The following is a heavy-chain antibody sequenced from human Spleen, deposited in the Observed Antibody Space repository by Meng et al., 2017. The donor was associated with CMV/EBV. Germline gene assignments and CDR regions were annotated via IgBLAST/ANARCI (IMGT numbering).Heavy chain of an antibody. J-gene: IGHJ4*02. CDR2: AKMKRDGGTM. CDR1: GFSLTNAW. Sequence: GESLKISCVASGFSLTNAWMTWVRQAPGKGLEWVARAKMKRDGGTMDYAAAVAGRFNISRDDSKNMVYLQMDRLKTEDTGVYFCVKDTSGWQQALDHWGQGALVTVSS. CDR3: VKDTSGWQQALDH. D-gene: IGHD6-19*01. V-gene: IGHV3-15*01.